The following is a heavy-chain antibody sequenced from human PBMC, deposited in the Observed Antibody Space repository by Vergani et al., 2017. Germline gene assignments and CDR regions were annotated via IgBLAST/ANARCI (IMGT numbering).Heavy chain of an antibody. CDR3: ASRECSGYDCWYVDY. V-gene: IGHV5-51*03. Sequence: EVQLVQSGAEVKKPGASLKISCKGSGYSSTSYWIGWVRQMPGKGLEWMGIIYPGDSATMYSTSFQGQVTISADKSIINAYLKWSSLKASDTAMYYSASRECSGYDCWYVDYWGQGTLVTVSS. CDR1: GYSSTSYW. J-gene: IGHJ4*02. CDR2: IYPGDSAT. D-gene: IGHD5-12*01.